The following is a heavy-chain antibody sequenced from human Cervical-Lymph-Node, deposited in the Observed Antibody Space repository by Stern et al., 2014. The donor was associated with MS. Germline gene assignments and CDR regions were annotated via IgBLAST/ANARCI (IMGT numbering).Heavy chain of an antibody. J-gene: IGHJ6*02. CDR1: GFTFEDYG. CDR3: ARAFCTGGVCYSFPFYGMDV. Sequence: EVQLLQSGGGVVRPGRSLRLSCAASGFTFEDYGMSWVRQGPGKGLAWVAAINWNGGSTVYAGSVQGRFTISRDNAKNSLYLQMNSLRAEDTALYHCARAFCTGGVCYSFPFYGMDVWGQGTTVTVSS. D-gene: IGHD2-8*02. V-gene: IGHV3-20*01. CDR2: INWNGGST.